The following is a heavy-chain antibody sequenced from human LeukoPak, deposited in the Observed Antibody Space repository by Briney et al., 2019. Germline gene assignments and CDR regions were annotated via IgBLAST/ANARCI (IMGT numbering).Heavy chain of an antibody. Sequence: SETLSLTCSVSRGSISTTTYHWGWIRQAPGKGLEWIGTIHSSGITYYNPSLKGRLTLSMDMSNNQFSLRLDSVTDADTAVYYCARIISSGNFDYWGQGTLVTVSS. CDR3: ARIISSGNFDY. CDR2: IHSSGIT. D-gene: IGHD6-19*01. J-gene: IGHJ4*02. CDR1: RGSISTTTYH. V-gene: IGHV4-39*07.